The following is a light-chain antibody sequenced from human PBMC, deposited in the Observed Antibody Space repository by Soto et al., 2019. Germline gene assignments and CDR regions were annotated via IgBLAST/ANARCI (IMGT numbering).Light chain of an antibody. CDR3: QAYDDSLTAFV. Sequence: SVLTQPPSVSGAPGQRATISCTGNNSNPGAGYDVHRYQQLPGAAPKLVIFGNRNRPSGVPERFSGSKSGTSASLAITGLQAEDEADYYCQAYDDSLTAFVFGGGTKLTVL. J-gene: IGLJ3*02. CDR1: NSNPGAGYD. V-gene: IGLV1-40*01. CDR2: GNR.